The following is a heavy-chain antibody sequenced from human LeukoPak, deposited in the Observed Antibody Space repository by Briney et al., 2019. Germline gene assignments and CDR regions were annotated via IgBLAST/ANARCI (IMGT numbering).Heavy chain of an antibody. CDR1: GYTFTSYA. CDR2: INTNTGNP. CDR3: ATDSSSWLVGATKLFDY. V-gene: IGHV7-4-1*02. J-gene: IGHJ4*02. Sequence: ASVKVSCKASGYTFTSYAMNWVRQAPGQGLEWMGWINTNTGNPTYAQGFTGRFVFSLDTSVSTAYLQISSLKAEDTAVYYRATDSSSWLVGATKLFDYWGQGTLVTVSS. D-gene: IGHD6-13*01.